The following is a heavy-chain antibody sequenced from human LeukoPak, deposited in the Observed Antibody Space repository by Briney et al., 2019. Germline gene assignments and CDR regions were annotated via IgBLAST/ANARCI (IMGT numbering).Heavy chain of an antibody. CDR3: ARGTVTTMPVDY. CDR1: GGSISSYY. V-gene: IGHV4-59*01. Sequence: PSETLSLTCTVSGGSISSYYWSWIRQPPGKGLEWIGYIYYSGSTNYNPSLKSRVTISVDTSKNQFSLKLSSVTAADTAVYYCARGTVTTMPVDYWGQGTLVTVSS. D-gene: IGHD4-17*01. J-gene: IGHJ4*02. CDR2: IYYSGST.